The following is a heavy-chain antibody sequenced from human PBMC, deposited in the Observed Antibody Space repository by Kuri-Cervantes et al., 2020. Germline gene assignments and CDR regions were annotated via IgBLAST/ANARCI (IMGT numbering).Heavy chain of an antibody. CDR2: IKSKTDGGTT. CDR1: GGSISSYY. CDR3: TTREAY. D-gene: IGHD5-24*01. V-gene: IGHV3-15*01. J-gene: IGHJ4*02. Sequence: ETLSLTCTVSGGSISSYYWSWIRQPAGKGLEWVGRIKSKTDGGTTDYAAPVKGRFTISRDDSKNTLYLQMNSLKTEDTAVYYCTTREAYWGQGTLVTVSS.